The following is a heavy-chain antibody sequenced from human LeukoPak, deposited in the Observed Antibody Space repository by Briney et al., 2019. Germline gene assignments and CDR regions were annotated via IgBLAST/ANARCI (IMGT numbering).Heavy chain of an antibody. CDR1: GGSFSGYY. J-gene: IGHJ4*02. D-gene: IGHD3-22*01. Sequence: SETLSLTCAVYGGSFSGYYWSWIRQPPGKGLEWIGEINHSGSTNYNPSLKSRVTISVDTSKNQFSLKLSSVTAADTAVYYCARVQTPTDYNDSSGHFDYWGQGTLVTVSS. CDR3: ARVQTPTDYNDSSGHFDY. V-gene: IGHV4-34*01. CDR2: INHSGST.